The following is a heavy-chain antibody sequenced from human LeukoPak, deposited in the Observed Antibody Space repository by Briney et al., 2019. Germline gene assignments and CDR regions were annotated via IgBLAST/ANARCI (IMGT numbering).Heavy chain of an antibody. CDR2: IYYSGST. V-gene: IGHV4-39*01. CDR3: ARHGAAPIVVVPAALDY. D-gene: IGHD2-2*01. CDR1: GGSISSSSYY. Sequence: PSETLSLTCTVSGGSISSSSYYWGWIRQPPGKGLEWIGSIYYSGSTYYNPSLKSRVTISVDTSKNQFSLKLSSVTAADRAVYYCARHGAAPIVVVPAALDYWGQGTLVTVSS. J-gene: IGHJ4*02.